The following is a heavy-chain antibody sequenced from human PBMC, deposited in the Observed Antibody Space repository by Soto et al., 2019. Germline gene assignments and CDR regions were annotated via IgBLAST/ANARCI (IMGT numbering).Heavy chain of an antibody. Sequence: SETLSFTCTVSGGSISSSSYYWGWIRQPPGKGLEWIGSIYYSGSTYYNPSLKSRVTMTRDTSISTAYMELSRLRSDDTAVYYCARDASTGTSPYFDYWGQGTLVTVSS. D-gene: IGHD1-1*01. V-gene: IGHV4-39*02. J-gene: IGHJ4*02. CDR2: IYYSGST. CDR1: GGSISSSSYY. CDR3: ARDASTGTSPYFDY.